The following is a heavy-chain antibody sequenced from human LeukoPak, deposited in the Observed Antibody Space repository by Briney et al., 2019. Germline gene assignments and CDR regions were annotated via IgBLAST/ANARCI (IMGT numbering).Heavy chain of an antibody. D-gene: IGHD5-18*01. CDR2: IRQDGGAT. CDR1: GFTFTDYW. Sequence: GGSLRLSCAASGFTFTDYWMTWVRQAPGQGLEWMANIRQDGGATFYGGSVKGRFTISRDNAKNSVFLQMNSLRAEDTVVYYCATSKDTAGGPYWGQGTLVTVSS. V-gene: IGHV3-7*01. CDR3: ATSKDTAGGPY. J-gene: IGHJ4*02.